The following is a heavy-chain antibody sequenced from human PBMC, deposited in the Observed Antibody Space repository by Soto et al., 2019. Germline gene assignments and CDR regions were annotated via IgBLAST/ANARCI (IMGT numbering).Heavy chain of an antibody. Sequence: HPGGSLRLSCAASGFTFSSCAMTWVRQAPGKGLEWVSSISGTAGSTYYADSVKGRFTISRDNSKNTLYLQMNSLRAEDTAVYYCAAFSSSWFDYWGQGTLVTVSS. CDR2: ISGTAGST. V-gene: IGHV3-23*01. CDR3: AAFSSSWFDY. J-gene: IGHJ4*02. D-gene: IGHD6-13*01. CDR1: GFTFSSCA.